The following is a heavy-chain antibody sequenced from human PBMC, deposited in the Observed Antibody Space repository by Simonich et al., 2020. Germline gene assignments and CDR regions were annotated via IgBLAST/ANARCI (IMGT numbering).Heavy chain of an antibody. CDR3: ARWTATGYYFDY. V-gene: IGHV3-53*01. D-gene: IGHD1-1*01. CDR2: IYSGGST. CDR1: GFTVSSNY. Sequence: EVQLVESGGGLIQPGGSLRLSCAASGFTVSSNYMSWVRQAPGEGLEGVSVIYSGGSTYYAASVKGRFTISRDNSKNTLYLQINSLRAEDTAVYYCARWTATGYYFDYWGQGTLVTVSS. J-gene: IGHJ4*02.